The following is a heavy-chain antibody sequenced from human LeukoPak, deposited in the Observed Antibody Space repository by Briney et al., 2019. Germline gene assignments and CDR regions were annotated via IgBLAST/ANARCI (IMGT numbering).Heavy chain of an antibody. CDR1: GVSFSTYY. CDR2: VNHSGYT. V-gene: IGHV4-34*01. Sequence: KSSETLSLTYDVSGVSFSTYYWSWNRQSPEKGLEWIGEVNHSGYTNYNPSLKSRVTISVDTSKNQFSLKLSSVTAADTAVYYCARQLYGSDYWGQGTLVTVSS. CDR3: ARQLYGSDY. J-gene: IGHJ4*02. D-gene: IGHD4-17*01.